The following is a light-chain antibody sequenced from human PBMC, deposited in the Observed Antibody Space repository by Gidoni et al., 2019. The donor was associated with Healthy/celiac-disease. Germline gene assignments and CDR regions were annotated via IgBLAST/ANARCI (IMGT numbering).Light chain of an antibody. V-gene: IGKV1-5*03. CDR1: QSISSW. CDR3: QQYNSYSAT. Sequence: DIQMTQSPSTLSASVGDRVTIPCRASQSISSWLAWYQQKPGKAPKLLLYKASSLESGVPSRFSGSGSGTEFTLTISSLQPDDFATYYCQQYNSYSATFGQGTKVEIK. CDR2: KAS. J-gene: IGKJ1*01.